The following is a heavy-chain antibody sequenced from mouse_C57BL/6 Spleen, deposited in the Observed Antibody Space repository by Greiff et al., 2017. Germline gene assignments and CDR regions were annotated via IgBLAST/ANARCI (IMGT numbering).Heavy chain of an antibody. CDR3: ARIYYYGSVDY. D-gene: IGHD1-1*01. CDR1: GYTFTSYW. Sequence: QVQLQQPGAELVKPGASVKLSCKASGYTFTSYWMHWVKQRPGQGLEGIGMIHPNSGSTNYNEKFKSKATLTVDKSSSTAYMQLSSLTSEDSAVYYCARIYYYGSVDYWGQGTTLTVSS. V-gene: IGHV1-64*01. CDR2: IHPNSGST. J-gene: IGHJ2*01.